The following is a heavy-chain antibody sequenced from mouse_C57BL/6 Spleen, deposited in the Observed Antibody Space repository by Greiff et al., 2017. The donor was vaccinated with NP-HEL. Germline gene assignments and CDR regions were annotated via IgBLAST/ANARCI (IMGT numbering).Heavy chain of an antibody. D-gene: IGHD1-1*01. J-gene: IGHJ4*01. V-gene: IGHV1-81*01. CDR1: GYTFTSYG. CDR3: ARASPSYGSDAMDY. Sequence: QVQLQQSGAELARPGASVKLSCKASGYTFTSYGISWVKQRTGQGLEWIGEIYPRSGNTYYNEKFKGKATLPADKSSSTAYMELRSVTSDDAAVYFCARASPSYGSDAMDYWGQGTSVTVSS. CDR2: IYPRSGNT.